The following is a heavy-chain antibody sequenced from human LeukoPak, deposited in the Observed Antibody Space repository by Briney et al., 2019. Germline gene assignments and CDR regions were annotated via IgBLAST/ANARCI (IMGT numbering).Heavy chain of an antibody. CDR2: IYHSGST. CDR3: ARVHIVVVPAAASYWFDP. CDR1: GGSISSSSYY. V-gene: IGHV4-39*07. Sequence: SETLSLTCTVSGGSISSSSYYWGWIRQPPGKGLEWIGSIYHSGSTYYNPSLKSRVTISVDTSKNQFSLKLSSVTAADTAVYYCARVHIVVVPAAASYWFDPWGQGTLVTVSS. J-gene: IGHJ5*02. D-gene: IGHD2-2*01.